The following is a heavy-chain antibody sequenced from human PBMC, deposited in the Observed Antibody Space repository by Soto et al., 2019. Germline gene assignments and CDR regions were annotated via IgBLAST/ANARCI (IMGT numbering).Heavy chain of an antibody. CDR2: INHSGRT. D-gene: IGHD3-3*01. J-gene: IGHJ4*02. CDR1: GGSFSGYC. V-gene: IGHV4-34*01. CDR3: ARGRKYYDFWSGPRVNYFEY. Sequence: SETLSLTCAVYGGSFSGYCWSWIRQPPGKGLEWIGEINHSGRTNYNPSLKSRVTISVDTSKSQFSLKLSSVTAADTAVYYCARGRKYYDFWSGPRVNYFEYGGQGNRVT.